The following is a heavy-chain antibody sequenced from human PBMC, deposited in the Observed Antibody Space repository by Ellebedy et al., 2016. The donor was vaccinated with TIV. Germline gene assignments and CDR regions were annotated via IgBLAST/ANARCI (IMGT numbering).Heavy chain of an antibody. J-gene: IGHJ4*02. D-gene: IGHD3-16*01. CDR2: ISAYNGNT. CDR1: GYTFTSYG. Sequence: ASVQVSCXASGYTFTSYGISWVRQAPGQGLEWMGWISAYNGNTNYAQKLQGRVTMTTDTSTSTAYMELRSLRSDDTAVYYCARDGTYYDYVWGDPRFDYWGQGTLFTVSS. V-gene: IGHV1-18*01. CDR3: ARDGTYYDYVWGDPRFDY.